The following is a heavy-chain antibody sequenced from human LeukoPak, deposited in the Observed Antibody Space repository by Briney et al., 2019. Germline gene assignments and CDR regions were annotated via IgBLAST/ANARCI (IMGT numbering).Heavy chain of an antibody. Sequence: GAPVKVSCKASGGTFSSYAISWVRQAPGQGLEWMGWINTNTGNPSYAQAFFTGRYVFSLDTSASTAYLQINGLKADDTAVYYCGRDPKLGIRGYTYGYIDHWGQGTLLTVAS. V-gene: IGHV7-4-1*02. D-gene: IGHD5-18*01. J-gene: IGHJ4*02. CDR2: INTNTGNP. CDR3: GRDPKLGIRGYTYGYIDH. CDR1: GGTFSSYA.